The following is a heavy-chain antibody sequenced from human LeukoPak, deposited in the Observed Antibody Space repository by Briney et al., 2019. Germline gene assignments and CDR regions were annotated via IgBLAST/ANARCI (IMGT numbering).Heavy chain of an antibody. Sequence: PSETLSPTCAVYGGSFSGYYWSWIRQPPGKGLEWIGEINHSGSTTYNPSLKSRVTISVDTSKNQFSLKLRNATAADTAVYYCASSGWYRGYWGQGTLVTVSS. CDR2: INHSGST. CDR1: GGSFSGYY. J-gene: IGHJ4*02. CDR3: ASSGWYRGY. D-gene: IGHD6-19*01. V-gene: IGHV4-34*01.